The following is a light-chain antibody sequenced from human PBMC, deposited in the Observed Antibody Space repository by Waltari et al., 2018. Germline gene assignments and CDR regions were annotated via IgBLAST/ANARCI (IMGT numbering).Light chain of an antibody. V-gene: IGKV1-39*01. J-gene: IGKJ1*01. CDR3: QQSNISPLA. CDR1: QSINSY. Sequence: DIQMTQSPSSLSASIGDRVTITCRASQSINSYLNWYQQKTGKAPKLLIYAASFLQSGVPSRFSASGSGTEFTLTINSLQPDDVATYYCQQSNISPLAFGQGTKVEIK. CDR2: AAS.